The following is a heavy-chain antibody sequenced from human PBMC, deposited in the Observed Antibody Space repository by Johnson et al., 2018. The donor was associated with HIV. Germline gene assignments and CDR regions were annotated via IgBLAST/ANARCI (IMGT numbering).Heavy chain of an antibody. CDR2: FSSNGGST. J-gene: IGHJ3*02. CDR3: ARKVVTADDAFDI. D-gene: IGHD2-21*02. Sequence: VQLVESGGGVVQPGRSLRLSCSASGFTFSSYDMHWVRQAPGKGLEYVSAFSSNGGSTFYANSVKGRFTISRDNSKNTLYLQMGSLRAEDMAVYYCARKVVTADDAFDIWGQGTMVTVSS. CDR1: GFTFSSYD. V-gene: IGHV3-64*01.